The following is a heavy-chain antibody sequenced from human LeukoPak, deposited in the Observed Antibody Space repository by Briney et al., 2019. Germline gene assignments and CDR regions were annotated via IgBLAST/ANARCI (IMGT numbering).Heavy chain of an antibody. Sequence: PSETLSLTCTVSGGSISSYYWSWIRQPAGKGLEWIRRIYTSGSTNYNPSLKSRVTMSVDTSKNQFSLRLSSVTAADTAVYYCARAGGYCSSTSCPQGWFDPWGQGTLVTVSS. CDR3: ARAGGYCSSTSCPQGWFDP. CDR2: IYTSGST. V-gene: IGHV4-4*07. D-gene: IGHD2-2*01. J-gene: IGHJ5*02. CDR1: GGSISSYY.